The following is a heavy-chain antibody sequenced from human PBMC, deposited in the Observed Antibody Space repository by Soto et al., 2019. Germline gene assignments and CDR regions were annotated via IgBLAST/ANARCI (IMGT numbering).Heavy chain of an antibody. CDR2: INAGNGNT. V-gene: IGHV1-3*01. D-gene: IGHD2-15*01. CDR1: GYTFTSYA. CDR3: ARGFLGYCSGGRCFGY. Sequence: ASVKVSCKASGYTFTSYAMHWVRQAPGQRLEWMGWINAGNGNTKNSQKFQGRVTITRDTSASTAYMELSSLRSEDTAVYYCARGFLGYCSGGRCFGYWGRGTLVTVSS. J-gene: IGHJ4*02.